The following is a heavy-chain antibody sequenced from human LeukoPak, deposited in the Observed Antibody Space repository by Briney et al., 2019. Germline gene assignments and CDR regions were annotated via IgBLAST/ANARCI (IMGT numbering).Heavy chain of an antibody. Sequence: GGSLRLSCATSGFSFSTYSMNWVRQAPGKGLEWVSYIHSGGTTIYYADSVKGRFTISRDNAKNSLYLQMNSLRDEDTAVYHCARDPHALDYWGQGTLVAVSS. J-gene: IGHJ4*02. V-gene: IGHV3-48*02. CDR2: IHSGGTTI. CDR3: ARDPHALDY. CDR1: GFSFSTYS.